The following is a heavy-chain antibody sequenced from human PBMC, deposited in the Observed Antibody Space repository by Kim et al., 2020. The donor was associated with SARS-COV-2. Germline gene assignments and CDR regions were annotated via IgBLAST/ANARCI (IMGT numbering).Heavy chain of an antibody. CDR2: IWYDGSNK. J-gene: IGHJ4*02. D-gene: IGHD5-18*01. CDR3: ARDGERQLWLVGPDY. Sequence: GGSLRLSCAASGFTFSSYGMHWVRQAPGKGLEWVAVIWYDGSNKYYADSVKGRFTISRDNSKNTLYLQMNSLRAEDTAVHYCARDGERQLWLVGPDYWGQGTLVTVSS. CDR1: GFTFSSYG. V-gene: IGHV3-33*01.